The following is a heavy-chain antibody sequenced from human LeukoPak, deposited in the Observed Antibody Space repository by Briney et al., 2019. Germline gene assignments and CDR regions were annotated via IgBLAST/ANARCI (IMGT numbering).Heavy chain of an antibody. D-gene: IGHD1-26*01. Sequence: GGSLRLSCAASGFIFDTHDMHWVRQAPGKGLEWVAFIRFDGYHTYYADSVKGRFTITRDNSKNTLYLQMNSLRLEDMALYYCAKPSGSGVDYWGRGTRVTVSS. CDR2: IRFDGYHT. CDR3: AKPSGSGVDY. J-gene: IGHJ4*02. CDR1: GFIFDTHD. V-gene: IGHV3-30*02.